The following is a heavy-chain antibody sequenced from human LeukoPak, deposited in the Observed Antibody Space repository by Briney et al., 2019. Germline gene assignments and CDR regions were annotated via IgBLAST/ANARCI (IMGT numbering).Heavy chain of an antibody. V-gene: IGHV3-30*18. CDR2: ISYDGSNK. CDR1: GFTFSSYG. J-gene: IGHJ4*02. Sequence: GGSLRLSCAASGFTFSSYGMHWVRQAPGKGLEWVAVISYDGSNKYYADSVKGRFTISRDNSKNTLYLQMNSQRAEDTAVYYCAKPMYDFWSGYAYYFDYWGQGTLVTVSS. D-gene: IGHD3-3*01. CDR3: AKPMYDFWSGYAYYFDY.